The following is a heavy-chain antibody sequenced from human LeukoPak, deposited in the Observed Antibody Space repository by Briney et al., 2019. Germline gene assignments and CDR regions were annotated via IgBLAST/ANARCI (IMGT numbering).Heavy chain of an antibody. CDR3: ARRAHPMIYGSGSYQPRPFDY. V-gene: IGHV4-38-2*02. D-gene: IGHD3-10*01. Sequence: SETLSLTCSVSGFSISSGYYWGWIRQPPGKGLEWIGSIYHSWSIYYNPSIRSRVTMSLDTSRNQFSLKISSVTAADTAIYYCARRAHPMIYGSGSYQPRPFDYWGQGTLVTVSS. CDR2: IYHSWSI. CDR1: GFSISSGYY. J-gene: IGHJ4*02.